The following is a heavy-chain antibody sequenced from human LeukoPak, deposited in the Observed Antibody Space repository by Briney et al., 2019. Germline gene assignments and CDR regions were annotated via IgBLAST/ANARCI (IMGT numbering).Heavy chain of an antibody. J-gene: IGHJ4*02. CDR2: INPNSGGT. D-gene: IGHD1-7*01. V-gene: IGHV1-2*02. Sequence: GASVKVSCKASGYTFTGYYMHWVRQAPGQGLEWMGWINPNSGGTNYAQKFQGRVTMTRDTSISTAYMELSRLRSDDTAVYYCARSTRTILPLITGTTMYYWGQGTLVTVSS. CDR3: ARSTRTILPLITGTTMYY. CDR1: GYTFTGYY.